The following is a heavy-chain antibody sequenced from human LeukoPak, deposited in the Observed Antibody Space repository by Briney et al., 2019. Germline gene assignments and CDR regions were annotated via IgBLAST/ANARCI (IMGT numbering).Heavy chain of an antibody. V-gene: IGHV4-39*01. CDR1: GGSISSRNHY. Sequence: SETLSLTCSVSGGSISSRNHYWGWIRQPPGKGLEWIGSIFYTGNTYYNPSLRSRVTMSVDTSKNHFSLNLSSVTAADMAVYYCSRHVNTFDYWGQGALVTVPS. J-gene: IGHJ4*02. CDR3: SRHVNTFDY. CDR2: IFYTGNT.